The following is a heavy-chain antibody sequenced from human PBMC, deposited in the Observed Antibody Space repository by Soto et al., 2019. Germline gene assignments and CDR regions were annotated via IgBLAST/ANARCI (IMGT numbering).Heavy chain of an antibody. CDR3: ARDKNSDILTAKTHLAGWFDP. D-gene: IGHD3-9*01. Sequence: QVQLQESGPGLVKPSQTLSLTCTVSGGSISSGGYYWSWIRQHPGKGLEWIGYIYYSGSTYYSPSLKSRVTISVDTSKNQFSLKLSSVTAADTAVYYCARDKNSDILTAKTHLAGWFDPWGQGTLVTVSS. J-gene: IGHJ5*02. V-gene: IGHV4-31*03. CDR2: IYYSGST. CDR1: GGSISSGGYY.